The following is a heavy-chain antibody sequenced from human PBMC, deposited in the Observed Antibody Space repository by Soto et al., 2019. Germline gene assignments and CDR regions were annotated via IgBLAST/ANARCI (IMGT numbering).Heavy chain of an antibody. CDR2: INHSGST. Sequence: SETLSLTCAVYGGSFSGYYWSWIRQPPGKGLEWIGEINHSGSTNYNPSLKSRVTISVDTSKNQFSLKLSSVTAADTAVYYCAREQGSTRLLYYYYYMDVWGKGTTVTVSS. CDR1: GGSFSGYY. V-gene: IGHV4-34*01. D-gene: IGHD2-2*01. CDR3: AREQGSTRLLYYYYYMDV. J-gene: IGHJ6*03.